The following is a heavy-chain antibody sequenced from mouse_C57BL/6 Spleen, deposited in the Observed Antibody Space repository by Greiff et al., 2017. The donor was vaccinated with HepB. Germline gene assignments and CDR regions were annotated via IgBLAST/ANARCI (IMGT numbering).Heavy chain of an antibody. J-gene: IGHJ4*01. Sequence: EVKLMESEGGLVQPGSSMKLSCTASGFTFSDYYMAWVRQVPEKGLEWVANINYDGSSTYYLDSLKSRFIISRDNAKNILYLQMSSLKSEDTATYYCARDNPYYDWPMDYWGQGTSVTVSS. CDR2: INYDGSST. CDR1: GFTFSDYY. CDR3: ARDNPYYDWPMDY. V-gene: IGHV5-16*01. D-gene: IGHD2-4*01.